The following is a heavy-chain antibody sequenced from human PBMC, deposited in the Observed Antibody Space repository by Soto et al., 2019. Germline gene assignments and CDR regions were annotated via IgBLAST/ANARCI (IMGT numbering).Heavy chain of an antibody. CDR1: GYTLTNLS. J-gene: IGHJ4*02. Sequence: ASVKVSCKVSGYTLTNLSIHWVRQAPGKGLEWMGGFDSQNYETVYAQKFKGRVTMTEDPSTDTAFMELSSLRSDDTAIYYCGAAPRYYYDSSGLDYWGQGALVTVSS. D-gene: IGHD3-22*01. CDR3: GAAPRYYYDSSGLDY. CDR2: FDSQNYET. V-gene: IGHV1-24*01.